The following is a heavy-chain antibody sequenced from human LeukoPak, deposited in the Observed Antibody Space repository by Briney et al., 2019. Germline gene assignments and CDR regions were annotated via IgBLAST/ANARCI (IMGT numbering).Heavy chain of an antibody. CDR3: ARGEHTAIVYFDY. CDR2: INPSGGST. CDR1: GYTFTSYD. J-gene: IGHJ4*02. D-gene: IGHD5-18*01. V-gene: IGHV1-46*01. Sequence: ASVKVSCKASGYTFTSYDINWVRQATGQGLEWMGIINPSGGSTSYAQKFQGRVTMTRDTSTSTVYMELSSLRSEDTAVYYCARGEHTAIVYFDYWGQGTLVTVSS.